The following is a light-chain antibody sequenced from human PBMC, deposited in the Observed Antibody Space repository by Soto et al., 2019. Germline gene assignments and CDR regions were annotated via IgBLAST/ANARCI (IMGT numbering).Light chain of an antibody. CDR1: HIVNIH. CDR2: GAS. Sequence: MMMTQSPATLSVSPCEIVTLSCSTSHIVNIHVACYQQKPGQAPRLLLYGASTRATGIPVRFSGSGFGTEFTLTISSLQSEDFAVYYCQQYGSSPTFGQGTKVDIK. J-gene: IGKJ1*01. CDR3: QQYGSSPT. V-gene: IGKV3-15*01.